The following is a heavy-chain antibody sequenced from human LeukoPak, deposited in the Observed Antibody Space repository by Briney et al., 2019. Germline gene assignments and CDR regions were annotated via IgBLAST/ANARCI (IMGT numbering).Heavy chain of an antibody. Sequence: SETLSLTCTVSGASFNSDDQYWHWVRQSPGKGLEWTGSILHNGILYNNPCLESRVTMSRDTSKNQFSLNLNSVTAADTAVYFCSRGLDSRKLGYWGQGILVTVSS. D-gene: IGHD3-22*01. J-gene: IGHJ4*02. CDR3: SRGLDSRKLGY. V-gene: IGHV4-31*03. CDR1: GASFNSDDQY. CDR2: ILHNGIL.